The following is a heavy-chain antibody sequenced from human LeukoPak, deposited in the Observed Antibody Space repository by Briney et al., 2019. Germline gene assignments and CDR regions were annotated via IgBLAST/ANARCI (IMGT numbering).Heavy chain of an antibody. V-gene: IGHV4-59*01. CDR3: ARGYYGSGSYLIDY. Sequence: SETLSLTCTVSGGSISSYYWSWIRQPPGKGLEWIGYIYYSGSTNYNPSLKSRVTISVDTSKNQFSLKLSSVTAADTAVYYCARGYYGSGSYLIDYWGQGTLVTVSS. CDR1: GGSISSYY. J-gene: IGHJ4*02. CDR2: IYYSGST. D-gene: IGHD3-10*01.